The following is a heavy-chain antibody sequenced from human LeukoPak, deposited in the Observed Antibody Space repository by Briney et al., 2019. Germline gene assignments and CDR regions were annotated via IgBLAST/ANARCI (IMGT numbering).Heavy chain of an antibody. D-gene: IGHD6-13*01. J-gene: IGHJ3*02. V-gene: IGHV3-23*01. Sequence: GGSLKLSCAASGVSFSSLAMSWVRQGPARGLEWVSSIRGNGETFYADSVKGRFTLSSDSSRNTVYFQLNSLRAEDTAVYYCARAVRRRYSSSWYDAFDIWGQAAMVTVSS. CDR2: IRGNGET. CDR3: ARAVRRRYSSSWYDAFDI. CDR1: GVSFSSLA.